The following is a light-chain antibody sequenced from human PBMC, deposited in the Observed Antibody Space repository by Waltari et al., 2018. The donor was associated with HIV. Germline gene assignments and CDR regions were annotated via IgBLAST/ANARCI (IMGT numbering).Light chain of an antibody. Sequence: QSVLTQPPSVSAPPGQTVTISCSGRSSSFGNNYVSWYQQVPGTAPKLLIYDNNRRPSGIPDRFSGSKSGTSATLAITGLQTGDEADYYCGTWDNSLSAGFFGGGTKLTVL. CDR2: DNN. CDR1: SSSFGNNY. V-gene: IGLV1-51*01. J-gene: IGLJ2*01. CDR3: GTWDNSLSAGF.